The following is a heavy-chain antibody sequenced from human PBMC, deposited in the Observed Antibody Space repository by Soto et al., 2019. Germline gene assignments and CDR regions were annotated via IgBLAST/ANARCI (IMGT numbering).Heavy chain of an antibody. V-gene: IGHV4-59*01. CDR3: ARVPSSSSWFDS. Sequence: SETLSLTCTVSGGSIFSSYWTWIRQPPGKGLEWIGYVYYSGSTNYNPSLKSRITISVDTSTNQFSLTLSSVTAADTAVYYCARVPSSSSWFDSWGQGTLVTVSS. J-gene: IGHJ5*01. CDR1: GGSIFSSY. CDR2: VYYSGST.